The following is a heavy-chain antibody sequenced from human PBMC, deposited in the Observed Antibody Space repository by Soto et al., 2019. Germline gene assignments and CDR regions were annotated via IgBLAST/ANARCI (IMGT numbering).Heavy chain of an antibody. J-gene: IGHJ4*02. D-gene: IGHD2-2*01. CDR1: GYTFTSYG. CDR3: ARELGYCSSTSCYDFDY. CDR2: ISAYNGNT. Sequence: EASVKVSCKASGYTFTSYGISWVRQAPGQGLEWMGWISAYNGNTNYAQKLQGRVTMTTDTSTSTAYMELRSLRSDDTAVYYCARELGYCSSTSCYDFDYWGQGTLVTVSS. V-gene: IGHV1-18*01.